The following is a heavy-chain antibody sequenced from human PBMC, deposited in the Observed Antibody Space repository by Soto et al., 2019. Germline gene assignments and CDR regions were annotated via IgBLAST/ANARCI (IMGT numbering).Heavy chain of an antibody. J-gene: IGHJ3*02. CDR2: IYYSGST. D-gene: IGHD3-10*01. V-gene: IGHV4-31*03. CDR1: GGSISSGGYY. CDR3: ARDSKRGNDDAFDI. Sequence: QVQLQESGPGLVKPSQTLSLTCTVSGGSISSGGYYWSWIRQHPGKGLEWSGYIYYSGSTYYNPSLKSRVTISVDTSKNQFSLKLSSVTAADTAVYYCARDSKRGNDDAFDIWGQGTMVTVSS.